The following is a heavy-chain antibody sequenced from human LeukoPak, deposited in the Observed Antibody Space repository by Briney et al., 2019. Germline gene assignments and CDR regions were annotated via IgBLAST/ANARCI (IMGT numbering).Heavy chain of an antibody. CDR2: ISSNSSTI. Sequence: GGSLRLSCAASGFTFSIYTMNWVRQAPGKGLEWISYISSNSSTIYYADSVKGRFTISRDNAKNSLYLQMNSLRAEDTAVYYCARGLYDCSSTSCYFGFDPWGQGTLVTVSS. D-gene: IGHD2-2*01. CDR1: GFTFSIYT. CDR3: ARGLYDCSSTSCYFGFDP. V-gene: IGHV3-48*01. J-gene: IGHJ5*02.